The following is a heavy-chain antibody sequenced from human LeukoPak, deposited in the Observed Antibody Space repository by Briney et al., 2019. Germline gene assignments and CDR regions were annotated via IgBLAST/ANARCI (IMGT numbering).Heavy chain of an antibody. D-gene: IGHD3-3*01. V-gene: IGHV4-61*02. CDR3: ARAPPYHDFWSGYQDY. J-gene: IGHJ4*02. CDR1: GGSISSGSYY. Sequence: SETLSLTCTVSGGSISSGSYYWSWIRQPAGKGLEWIGRIYTSGSTNYNPSLKSRVTISVDTSKNQFSLKLSSVTAADTAVYYCARAPPYHDFWSGYQDYWGQGTLVTVSS. CDR2: IYTSGST.